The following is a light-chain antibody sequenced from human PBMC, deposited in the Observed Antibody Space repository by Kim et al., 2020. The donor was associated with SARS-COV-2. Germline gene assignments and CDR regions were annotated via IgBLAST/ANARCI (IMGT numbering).Light chain of an antibody. Sequence: VALGQTARITCGGNNIGSKNVHWYQQKPGQAPVLVIYRDSNRPSGIPERFSGSNSGNTATLTISRAQAGDEADYYCQVWDSSILWVFGTGTKVTVL. CDR2: RDS. CDR3: QVWDSSILWV. J-gene: IGLJ1*01. V-gene: IGLV3-9*01. CDR1: NIGSKN.